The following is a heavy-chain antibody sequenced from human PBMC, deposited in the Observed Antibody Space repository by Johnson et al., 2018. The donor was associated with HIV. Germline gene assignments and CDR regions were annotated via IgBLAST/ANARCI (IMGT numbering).Heavy chain of an antibody. Sequence: VQLVESGGGVVRPGGSLRLSCAASGFTFDDYGMSWVRQAPGKGLEWVSGINWNGGSTGYADSVKGRFTISRDNSKKSLYLQMNSLRAEDTAVYYCAKAEGATSAFDIWGQGTMVTVSS. CDR3: AKAEGATSAFDI. CDR2: INWNGGST. CDR1: GFTFDDYG. D-gene: IGHD1-26*01. V-gene: IGHV3-20*04. J-gene: IGHJ3*02.